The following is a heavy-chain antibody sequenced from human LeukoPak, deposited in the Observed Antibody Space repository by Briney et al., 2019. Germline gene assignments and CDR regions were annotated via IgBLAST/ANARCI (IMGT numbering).Heavy chain of an antibody. D-gene: IGHD5-18*01. J-gene: IGHJ4*02. Sequence: GGSLRLSCAASGFTFSTYAMSWVRQAPGKGLGWVSSISNSGGSTSYAQKFQGRVTMTRDTSTSTVYMELSSLRSEDTAVYYCARETSNTAMLNWGQGTLVTVSS. CDR2: ISNSGGST. V-gene: IGHV3-23*01. CDR3: ARETSNTAMLN. CDR1: GFTFSTYA.